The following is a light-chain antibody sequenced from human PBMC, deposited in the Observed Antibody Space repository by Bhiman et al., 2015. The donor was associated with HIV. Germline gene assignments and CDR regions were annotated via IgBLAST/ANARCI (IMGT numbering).Light chain of an antibody. Sequence: SYELTQPPSVSVSPGQTARITCSGDALPKQYAYWYQQKPGQAPLLVIYGKNNRPSGIPDRFSGSSSGNTASLTITGAQAEDEADYYCNSRDSSGNHVVFGGGTKLTVL. J-gene: IGLJ2*01. V-gene: IGLV3-25*02. CDR3: NSRDSSGNHVV. CDR2: GKN. CDR1: ALPKQY.